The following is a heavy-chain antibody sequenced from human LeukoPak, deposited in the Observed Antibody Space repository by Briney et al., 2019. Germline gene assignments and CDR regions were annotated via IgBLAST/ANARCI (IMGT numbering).Heavy chain of an antibody. D-gene: IGHD6-19*01. CDR2: ISSSSSYI. V-gene: IGHV3-11*06. CDR1: GFTFSDYY. Sequence: RGSLRLSCAGSGFTFSDYYMSWGRQAPGKGLEWISYISSSSSYIYYADSVKGRFTNSRDNAKNSLYLQMNILRAEDTAVYYCARVPAVAGNFQDGMDVWGQGTTVSVSS. CDR3: ARVPAVAGNFQDGMDV. J-gene: IGHJ6*02.